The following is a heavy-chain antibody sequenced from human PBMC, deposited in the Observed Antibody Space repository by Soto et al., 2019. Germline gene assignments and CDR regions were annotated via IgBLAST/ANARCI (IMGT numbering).Heavy chain of an antibody. D-gene: IGHD3-22*01. V-gene: IGHV4-34*01. CDR1: GGSFSGYY. Sequence: PSETLSLTCAVYGGSFSGYYCSWIRQPPGKGLEWIGEISHSGSTNYNPSLKSRVTISVETSKNQFSLKLSSVTAADTAVYYCARYERYYYDRTLDYYYGMDVWGQGTTVTVSS. CDR3: ARYERYYYDRTLDYYYGMDV. J-gene: IGHJ6*02. CDR2: ISHSGST.